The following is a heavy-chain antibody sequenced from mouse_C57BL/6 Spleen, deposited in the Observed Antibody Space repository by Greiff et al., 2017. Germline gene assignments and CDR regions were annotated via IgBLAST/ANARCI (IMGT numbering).Heavy chain of an antibody. J-gene: IGHJ2*01. V-gene: IGHV1-69*01. CDR2: IDPSDSYT. CDR1: GYTFTSYW. D-gene: IGHD3-2*02. Sequence: VQLKQPGAELVMPGASVKLSCKASGYTFTSYWMHWVKQRPGQGLEWIGEIDPSDSYTNYNQKFKGKSTLTVDKSSSSAYMPLSSLTSEDSAVYYCARGGETAQPSFDYWGQGTTLTVSS. CDR3: ARGGETAQPSFDY.